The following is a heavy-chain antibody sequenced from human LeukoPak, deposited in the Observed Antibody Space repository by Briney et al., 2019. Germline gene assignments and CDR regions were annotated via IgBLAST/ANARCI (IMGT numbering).Heavy chain of an antibody. D-gene: IGHD2-2*01. J-gene: IGHJ6*03. CDR2: INHSGST. V-gene: IGHV4-34*01. CDR3: ARSLPYCSSTSCYYYYMDV. CDR1: GGSFSGYY. Sequence: SETLSLTCAVYGGSFSGYYWSWIRQPPGKGLEWIGEINHSGSTNYNPSLKSRVTISVDTSKNQFSLKLSSVTAADTAVYYCARSLPYCSSTSCYYYYMDVRGKGTTVTVSS.